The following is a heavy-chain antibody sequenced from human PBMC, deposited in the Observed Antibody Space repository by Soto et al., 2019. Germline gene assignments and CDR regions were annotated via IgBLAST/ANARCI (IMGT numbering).Heavy chain of an antibody. D-gene: IGHD3-22*01. CDR1: GFTFSSYS. J-gene: IGHJ4*02. V-gene: IGHV3-48*02. Sequence: EVQLVESGGGLVQPGGSLRLSCAASGFTFSSYSMNWVRQAPGKGLEWVSYISSSSSTIYYADSVKGRFTISRDNAKNSLYLQMNSLRDEDTAVYYCARDRTPAITMIVVVTPASFDCWGQGTLVTVSS. CDR3: ARDRTPAITMIVVVTPASFDC. CDR2: ISSSSSTI.